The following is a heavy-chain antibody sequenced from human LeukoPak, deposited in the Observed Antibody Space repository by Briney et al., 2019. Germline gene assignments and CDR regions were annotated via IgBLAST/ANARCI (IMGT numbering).Heavy chain of an antibody. J-gene: IGHJ4*02. CDR1: GFTFTSSA. CDR3: AADSPQRVDDSSGYYYADRDFDY. Sequence: SVKVSCKASGFTFTSSAVQWVRQARGQRLEWIGWIVVGSGNTNYAQKFQERVTITRDMSTSIAYMELSSLRSEDTAVYYCAADSPQRVDDSSGYYYADRDFDYWGQGTLVTVSS. CDR2: IVVGSGNT. D-gene: IGHD3-22*01. V-gene: IGHV1-58*01.